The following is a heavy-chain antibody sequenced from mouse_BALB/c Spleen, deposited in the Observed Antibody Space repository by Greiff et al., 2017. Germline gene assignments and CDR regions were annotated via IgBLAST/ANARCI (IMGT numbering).Heavy chain of an antibody. CDR3: ARHGNFYAMDY. J-gene: IGHJ4*01. Sequence: QVQLQQSGPDLVAPSQSLSITCTVSGFSLTSYGVHWVRQPPGKGLEWLVVIWSDGSTTYNSALKSRLSITKDSSKSQVFLKMNSLQTDDTAMYYCARHGNFYAMDYWGQGTSVTVSS. V-gene: IGHV2-6-2*01. D-gene: IGHD2-1*01. CDR1: GFSLTSYG. CDR2: IWSDGST.